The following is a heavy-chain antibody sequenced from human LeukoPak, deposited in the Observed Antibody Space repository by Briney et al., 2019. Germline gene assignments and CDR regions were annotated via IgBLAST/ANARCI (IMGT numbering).Heavy chain of an antibody. CDR3: ARDIVVVPAAMPGNWFDP. J-gene: IGHJ5*02. CDR1: GYTFTSYG. D-gene: IGHD2-2*01. Sequence: ASVKVSCKASGYTFTSYGISWVRQAPGQGLEWMGWISAYNGNTNYAQKLQGRVTKTTDTSTSTAYMELRSLRSDDTAVYYCARDIVVVPAAMPGNWFDPWGQGTLVTVSS. CDR2: ISAYNGNT. V-gene: IGHV1-18*01.